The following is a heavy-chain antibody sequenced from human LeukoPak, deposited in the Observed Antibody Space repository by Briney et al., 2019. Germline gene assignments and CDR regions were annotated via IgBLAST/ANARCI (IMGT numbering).Heavy chain of an antibody. D-gene: IGHD6-13*01. J-gene: IGHJ4*02. CDR3: ARQSSSWYVDY. CDR2: IYPGDSDT. CDR1: GYSFTSYW. Sequence: GESLKISCKGSGYSFTSYWIGWVRQMPGKGLEWMGIIYPGDSDTRSSPSFQGQVTISADKTISTAYLQWSSLKASDTAMYYCARQSSSWYVDYWGQGTLVTVSS. V-gene: IGHV5-51*01.